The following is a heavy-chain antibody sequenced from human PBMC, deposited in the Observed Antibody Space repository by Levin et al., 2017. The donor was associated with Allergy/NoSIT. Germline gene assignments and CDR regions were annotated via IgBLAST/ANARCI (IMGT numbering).Heavy chain of an antibody. CDR3: ARDGGGLPY. V-gene: IGHV3-74*01. Sequence: GGSLRLSCATSGFTLSSYRMHWVRQAPGKGLVWVSHINSDGITTSYADSVKGRFTISRDNAKNALYLQRNRLRAEDTAVYYCARDGGGLPYWGLGTLVTVSA. CDR2: INSDGITT. CDR1: GFTLSSYR. J-gene: IGHJ4*02. D-gene: IGHD3-16*01.